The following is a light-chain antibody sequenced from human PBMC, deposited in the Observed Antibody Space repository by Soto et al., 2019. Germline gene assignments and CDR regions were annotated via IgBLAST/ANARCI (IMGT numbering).Light chain of an antibody. V-gene: IGKV3-20*01. CDR1: QSISSSN. J-gene: IGKJ3*01. Sequence: EIVLTQSPGTMSLSPGERDTLSCRASQSISSSNLAWYQQKPGQAPRLLIYGASSRATGIPDRFSGSGSGTAFNLSISRLEPAEVAVNYCQQYGSPPFTFGPVTNVDLK. CDR3: QQYGSPPFT. CDR2: GAS.